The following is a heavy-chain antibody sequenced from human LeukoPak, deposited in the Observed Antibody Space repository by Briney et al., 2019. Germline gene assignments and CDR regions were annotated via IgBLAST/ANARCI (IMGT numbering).Heavy chain of an antibody. CDR3: AKAGSSSWYYYYYYMDV. CDR1: GFTFSSYA. V-gene: IGHV3-23*01. J-gene: IGHJ6*03. Sequence: GGSLRLSCAASGFTFSSYAMSWVRQAPGKGLEWVSAISGSGGSTYYADSVKGRFTISRDNSKNTLYLQMNSLRAEDTAVYYCAKAGSSSWYYYYYYMDVWGKGTTVTVSS. CDR2: ISGSGGST. D-gene: IGHD6-13*01.